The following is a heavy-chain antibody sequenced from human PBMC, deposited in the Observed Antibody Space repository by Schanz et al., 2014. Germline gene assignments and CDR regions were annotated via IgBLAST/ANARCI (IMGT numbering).Heavy chain of an antibody. V-gene: IGHV3-72*01. J-gene: IGHJ4*03. CDR3: ARRASCSRIDYAFDA. CDR1: GFTFSDHY. CDR2: VRNKNNRYTT. D-gene: IGHD2-2*01. Sequence: VQLVESGGGVVQPGRSLRLSCAASGFTFSDHYMDWVRQAPGKGLEWVGRVRNKNNRYTTEYAASVKGRFTISRDDSKNSLYLQMNSLKTEDTAMYYCARRASCSRIDYAFDAWGQGTLVTVSS.